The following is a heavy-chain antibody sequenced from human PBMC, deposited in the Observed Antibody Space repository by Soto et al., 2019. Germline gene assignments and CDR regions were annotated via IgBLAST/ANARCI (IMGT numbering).Heavy chain of an antibody. CDR3: ARSLPGLRFGETSSVFDP. CDR1: GGSISSGGYY. V-gene: IGHV4-31*03. CDR2: IYYSGST. D-gene: IGHD3-10*01. Sequence: PSETLSLTCTVSGGSISSGGYYWSWIRQHPGKGLEWIGYIYYSGSTYYNPSLKSRVTISVDTSKNQFSLKLSSVTAADTAVYYCARSLPGLRFGETSSVFDPWGQGTLVTVSS. J-gene: IGHJ5*02.